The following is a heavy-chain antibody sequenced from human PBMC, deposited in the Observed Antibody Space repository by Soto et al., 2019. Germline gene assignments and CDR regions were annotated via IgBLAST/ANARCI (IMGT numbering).Heavy chain of an antibody. D-gene: IGHD2-21*02. J-gene: IGHJ6*02. V-gene: IGHV3-23*01. CDR3: AKWRAYCGGDCYYYYYGMDV. CDR1: GFTFSSYA. Sequence: GGSLRLSCAASGFTFSSYAMSWVRQAPGKGLEWVSAISGSGGSTYYADSVKGRFTISRDNSKNTLYLQMNSLRAEDTAVYYCAKWRAYCGGDCYYYYYGMDVWGQGTTVTVSS. CDR2: ISGSGGST.